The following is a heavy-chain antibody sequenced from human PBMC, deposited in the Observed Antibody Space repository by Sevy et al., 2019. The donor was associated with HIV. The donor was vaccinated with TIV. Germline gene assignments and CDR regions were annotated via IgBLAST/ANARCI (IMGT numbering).Heavy chain of an antibody. CDR3: ARAEGGWALGY. J-gene: IGHJ4*02. V-gene: IGHV3-11*01. CDR2: INGSGNTI. CDR1: GFIFSDYY. D-gene: IGHD1-26*01. Sequence: GGSLRLSCAASGFIFSDYYMSWIRQAPGKGLEWVSYINGSGNTIYYTDCVKGRFTISRDNAKDSLYLQMNSLRAEDTAVYYCARAEGGWALGYWGQGSLVTVSS.